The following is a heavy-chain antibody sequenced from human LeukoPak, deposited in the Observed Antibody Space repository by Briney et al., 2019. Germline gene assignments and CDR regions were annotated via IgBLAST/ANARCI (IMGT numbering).Heavy chain of an antibody. CDR1: GFTFSFNNYG. D-gene: IGHD1-26*01. CDR2: VRYDGTNN. Sequence: GGSLRLSCAASGFTFSFNNYGMHWVRQAPGKGLEWVAFVRYDGTNNYYADSVNGRFTVSRDDSKNTVYLQMSSLRTEDTAVYYCAKDYGYSYGYFDHWGQGTLVTVSS. CDR3: AKDYGYSYGYFDH. V-gene: IGHV3-30*02. J-gene: IGHJ4*02.